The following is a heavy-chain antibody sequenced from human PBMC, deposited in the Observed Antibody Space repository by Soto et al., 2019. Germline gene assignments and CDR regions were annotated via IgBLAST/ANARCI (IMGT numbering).Heavy chain of an antibody. CDR1: GFTFSRYS. CDR2: ISSSSNSI. D-gene: IGHD2-2*01. Sequence: GGSLRLSCAASGFTFSRYSMNWVRQAPGKGLEWVSYISSSSNSIYYADSVKGRFTISRDNAKNTLYLQMNSLRAEDTAVYYCARDRSATGIDYWGQGTLVTVSS. CDR3: ARDRSATGIDY. V-gene: IGHV3-48*01. J-gene: IGHJ4*02.